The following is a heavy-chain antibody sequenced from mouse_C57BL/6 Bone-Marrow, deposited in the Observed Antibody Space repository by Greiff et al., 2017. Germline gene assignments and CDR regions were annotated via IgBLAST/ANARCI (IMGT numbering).Heavy chain of an antibody. V-gene: IGHV5-16*01. D-gene: IGHD1-1*01. CDR3: ARVHYGSSYNWYFDV. Sequence: DVMLVESEGGLVQPGSSMKLSCTASGFTFSDYYMAWVRQVPEKGLEWVANLNYDGSSTYYLDSLKSRFIISRDNAKNLLYLQISSLKSEDTATYYCARVHYGSSYNWYFDVWGTGTTVTVSS. CDR1: GFTFSDYY. J-gene: IGHJ1*03. CDR2: LNYDGSST.